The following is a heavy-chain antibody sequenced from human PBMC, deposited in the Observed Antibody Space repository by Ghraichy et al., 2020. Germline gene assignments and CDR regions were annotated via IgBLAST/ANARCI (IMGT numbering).Heavy chain of an antibody. V-gene: IGHV3-7*01. J-gene: IGHJ4*02. Sequence: GGSLRLSCVASGFNFSGHWMSWVRQTPRKGLEWVANIKFDGSETYYEASVNGRFAVSRDNAKNSLSLQMNSLRVDDTAVYYCVRDAYDSDWYYFDHWGQGILVTVSS. CDR1: GFNFSGHW. D-gene: IGHD6-19*01. CDR3: VRDAYDSDWYYFDH. CDR2: IKFDGSET.